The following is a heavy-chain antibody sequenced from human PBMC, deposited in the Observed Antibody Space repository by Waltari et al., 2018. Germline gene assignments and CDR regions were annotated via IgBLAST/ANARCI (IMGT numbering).Heavy chain of an antibody. CDR3: ARKMSAAGLDAFDI. D-gene: IGHD6-13*01. Sequence: EVQLVESGGGLVQPGGSLRLSCAASGFTVISNYMSWVRQAPGKGLEWVSLIYSGGSTYYADSVKGRFTISRDNSKNTLYLQMNSLRAEDTAVYYCARKMSAAGLDAFDIWGQGTMVTVSS. J-gene: IGHJ3*02. CDR2: IYSGGST. CDR1: GFTVISNY. V-gene: IGHV3-66*02.